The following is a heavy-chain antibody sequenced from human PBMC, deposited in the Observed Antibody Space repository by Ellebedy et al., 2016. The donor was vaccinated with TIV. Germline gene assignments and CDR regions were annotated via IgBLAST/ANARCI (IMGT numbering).Heavy chain of an antibody. CDR1: GNTFSIYA. J-gene: IGHJ4*02. Sequence: ASVKVSCKPSGNTFSIYAIHWVRQAPGQSLEWMGWINTDNGNTKYSQKFRGRVTITRDTSTTTAYMEMSSLRSEDTAMYYCARVAESSGYSPFVYWGQGSLVTVSS. CDR2: INTDNGNT. V-gene: IGHV1-3*04. D-gene: IGHD3-22*01. CDR3: ARVAESSGYSPFVY.